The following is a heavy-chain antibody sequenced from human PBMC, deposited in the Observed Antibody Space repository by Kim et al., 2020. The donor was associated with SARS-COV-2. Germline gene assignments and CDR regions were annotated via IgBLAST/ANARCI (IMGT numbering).Heavy chain of an antibody. J-gene: IGHJ4*02. CDR2: INHSGST. CDR1: GGSFSGYY. CDR3: ARGSGPGGNGGH. Sequence: SETLSLTCAVYGGSFSGYYWSWIRQPPGKGLEWIGEINHSGSTNYNPSLKSRVTISVDTSKNQFSLKLSSVTAADTAVYYCARGSGPGGNGGHWGQGTLVTVSS. V-gene: IGHV4-34*01. D-gene: IGHD3-10*01.